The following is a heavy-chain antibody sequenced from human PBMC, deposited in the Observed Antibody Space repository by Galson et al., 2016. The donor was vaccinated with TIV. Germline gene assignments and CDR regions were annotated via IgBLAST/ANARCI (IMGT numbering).Heavy chain of an antibody. Sequence: PALVKPTQTLTLTCTFSGFSLTTSGVGVAWIRQPPGKALEWLAPIYWDDDTRYNPSLKNRLTITKDTSKNQVVLTMTNMDPVDTATYYCAHESGYFDYWGQGTLVTVSS. D-gene: IGHD1-26*01. J-gene: IGHJ4*02. CDR1: GFSLTTSGVG. CDR3: AHESGYFDY. CDR2: IYWDDDT. V-gene: IGHV2-5*02.